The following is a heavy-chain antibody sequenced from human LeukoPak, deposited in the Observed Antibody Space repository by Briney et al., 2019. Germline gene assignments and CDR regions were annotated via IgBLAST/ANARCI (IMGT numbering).Heavy chain of an antibody. V-gene: IGHV3-23*01. CDR1: GFTFSSYG. D-gene: IGHD1-26*01. CDR2: ISGSGGST. J-gene: IGHJ4*02. Sequence: PGGSLRLSCAASGFTFSSYGMSWVRQAPGKGLEWVSAISGSGGSTYYADSVKGRFTISRDNSKNTLYLQMNSLRAEDTAVYYCARDRFSGSYPLDYWGQGTLVTVSS. CDR3: ARDRFSGSYPLDY.